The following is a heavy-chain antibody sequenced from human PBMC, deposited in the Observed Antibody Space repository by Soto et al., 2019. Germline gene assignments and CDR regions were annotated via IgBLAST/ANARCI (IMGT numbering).Heavy chain of an antibody. CDR2: ISSSSSTI. Sequence: GGSMRLSCAASGLTFSSYSMNWVRQAPGKGLEWVSYISSSSSTIYYADSVKGRFTISRDNAKNSLYLQMNSLRAEDTAVYYCARDRNYYCSSTSCYALWFDPWGQGTLVTVSS. V-gene: IGHV3-48*01. CDR3: ARDRNYYCSSTSCYALWFDP. D-gene: IGHD2-2*01. J-gene: IGHJ5*02. CDR1: GLTFSSYS.